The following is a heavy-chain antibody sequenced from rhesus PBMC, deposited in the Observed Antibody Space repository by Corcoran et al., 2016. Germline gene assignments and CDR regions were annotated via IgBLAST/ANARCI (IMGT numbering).Heavy chain of an antibody. J-gene: IGHJ4*01. CDR2: IYGDSAST. CDR1: GGSISGLYY. Sequence: QVQLQESGPGLVKPSETLSLTCAVSGGSISGLYYSGWVPQHPGKGLEWIGNIYGDSASTYYNPSLKSRVTISKDTSKNQFSLKLSSVTAADTAVYYCARDRWGGYFDYWGQGVLVTVSS. CDR3: ARDRWGGYFDY. D-gene: IGHD6-37*01. V-gene: IGHV4S7*01.